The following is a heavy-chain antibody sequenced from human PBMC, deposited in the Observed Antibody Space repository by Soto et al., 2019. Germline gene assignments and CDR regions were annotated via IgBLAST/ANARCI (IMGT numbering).Heavy chain of an antibody. CDR2: INPSGSSK. V-gene: IGHV1-46*01. J-gene: IGHJ6*03. CDR3: DGGGKNDLWSGYPYYYYYYMDV. CDR1: GYTFTSYY. Sequence: ASVKVSCKASGYTFTSYYMHWVRQAPGQRLEWKGIINPSGSSKSYAQKFQGRVTMTRDTSTSTVYMEMSSLRSEDTAIYYCDGGGKNDLWSGYPYYYYYYMDVWGKVTMVTVSS. D-gene: IGHD3-3*01.